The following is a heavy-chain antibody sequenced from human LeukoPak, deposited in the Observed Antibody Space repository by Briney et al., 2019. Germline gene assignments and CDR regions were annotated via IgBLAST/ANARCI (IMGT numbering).Heavy chain of an antibody. V-gene: IGHV1-18*01. D-gene: IGHD2-15*01. CDR3: ARAPCSGGSCYGGFDY. CDR1: GYTFTSYG. Sequence: ASVKVSCKASGYTFTSYGISWVRQAPGQGLESMGWISAYNGNTNYAQKLQGRVTMTTDTSTSTAYMELRSLRSDDTAVYYCARAPCSGGSCYGGFDYWGQGTLVTVSS. J-gene: IGHJ4*02. CDR2: ISAYNGNT.